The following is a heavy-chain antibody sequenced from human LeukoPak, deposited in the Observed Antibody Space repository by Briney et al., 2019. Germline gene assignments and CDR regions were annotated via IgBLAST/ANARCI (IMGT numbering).Heavy chain of an antibody. J-gene: IGHJ4*02. V-gene: IGHV3-53*01. Sequence: GGSLRLSCAASGFIVSGDFMSWVRQAPGKGLEWVSVIYSDGSTYYAESVKGRFTISRDNSKNTLDLQMTGLRAEDTAVYYCARERGRGRDSPWFDYWGQGTLVTVSS. CDR3: ARERGRGRDSPWFDY. CDR1: GFIVSGDF. CDR2: IYSDGST. D-gene: IGHD1-26*01.